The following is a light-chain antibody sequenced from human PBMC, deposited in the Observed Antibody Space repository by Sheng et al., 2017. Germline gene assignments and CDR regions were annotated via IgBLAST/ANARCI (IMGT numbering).Light chain of an antibody. V-gene: IGLV2-14*03. CDR2: DVS. CDR1: TNDIGGYSF. CDR3: SSYTSSSTLE. J-gene: IGLJ2*01. Sequence: QSALTQPASVSGSPGQSITISCTGTTNDIGGYSFVSWYQQHPGKAPKLMIYDVSNRPSGVSNRFSGSKSGNTASLTISGLQAEDEADYYCSSYTSSSTLEIGGGTKLTVL.